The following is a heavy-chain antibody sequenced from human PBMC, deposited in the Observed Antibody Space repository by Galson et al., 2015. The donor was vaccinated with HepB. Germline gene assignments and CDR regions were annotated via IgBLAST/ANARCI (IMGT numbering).Heavy chain of an antibody. Sequence: SLRLSCAASGFTFSSYAMHWVRQAPGKGLEWVAVISYDGSNKYYADSVKGRFTISRDNSKNTLYLQMNSLRAEDTAVYYCARNGESVVPAAIVYYYYGMDVWGQGTTVTVSS. D-gene: IGHD2-2*01. V-gene: IGHV3-30-3*01. J-gene: IGHJ6*02. CDR1: GFTFSSYA. CDR2: ISYDGSNK. CDR3: ARNGESVVPAAIVYYYYGMDV.